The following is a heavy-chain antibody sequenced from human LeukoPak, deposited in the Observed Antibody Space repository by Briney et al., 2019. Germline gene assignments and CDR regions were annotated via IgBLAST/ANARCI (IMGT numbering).Heavy chain of an antibody. CDR3: ARDSYYGDSRSLHFDY. V-gene: IGHV1-46*01. CDR2: INPSGGST. Sequence: ASVKVSCKASGYTFTSYYMHWVRQAPGQGLEWMGIINPSGGSTSYAQKFQGRVTMTRDTSTSTVYMELSSLRSEDTAVYYCARDSYYGDSRSLHFDYWGQGTLVTISS. CDR1: GYTFTSYY. D-gene: IGHD4-17*01. J-gene: IGHJ4*02.